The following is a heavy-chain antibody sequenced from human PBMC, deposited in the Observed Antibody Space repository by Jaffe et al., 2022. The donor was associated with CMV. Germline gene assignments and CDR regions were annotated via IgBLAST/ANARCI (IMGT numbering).Heavy chain of an antibody. CDR3: ARWSIAAHDAFDI. D-gene: IGHD6-6*01. CDR1: GFTVSSNY. CDR2: IYSGGST. J-gene: IGHJ3*02. V-gene: IGHV3-66*01. Sequence: EVQLVESGGGLVQPGGSLRLSCAASGFTVSSNYMSWVRQAPGKGLEWVSVIYSGGSTYYADSVKGRFTISRDNSKNTLYLQMNSLRAEDTAVYYCARWSIAAHDAFDIWGQGTMVTVSS.